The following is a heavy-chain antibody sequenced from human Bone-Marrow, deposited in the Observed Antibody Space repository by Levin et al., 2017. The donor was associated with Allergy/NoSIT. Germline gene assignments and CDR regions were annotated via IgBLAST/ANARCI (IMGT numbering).Heavy chain of an antibody. J-gene: IGHJ4*02. CDR2: MNDRGDDS. V-gene: IGHV3-23*01. CDR3: AKGLSGSCNSGGCYSRVLDF. D-gene: IGHD2-15*01. Sequence: PGGSLRLSCAASGFTFSNFAMTWVRQAPGKGLEWVSSMNDRGDDSLHADSLKGRLTISRDNSKNTLYLDMNSLSAADTAVYYCAKGLSGSCNSGGCYSRVLDFWGQGTLVTVSS. CDR1: GFTFSNFA.